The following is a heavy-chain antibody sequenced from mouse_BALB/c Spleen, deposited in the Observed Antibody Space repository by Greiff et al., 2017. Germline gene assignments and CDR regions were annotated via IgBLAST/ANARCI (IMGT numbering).Heavy chain of an antibody. CDR2: INPSNGGT. Sequence: QVQLQQPGAELVKPGASVKLSCKASGYTFTSYYMYWVKQRPGQGLEWIGGINPSNGGTNFNEKFKSKATLTVDKSSSTAYMQLSSLTSEDSAVYYCTRSGGNYGYFDVWGAGTTVTVSS. CDR1: GYTFTSYY. CDR3: TRSGGNYGYFDV. V-gene: IGHV1S81*02. J-gene: IGHJ1*01. D-gene: IGHD2-1*01.